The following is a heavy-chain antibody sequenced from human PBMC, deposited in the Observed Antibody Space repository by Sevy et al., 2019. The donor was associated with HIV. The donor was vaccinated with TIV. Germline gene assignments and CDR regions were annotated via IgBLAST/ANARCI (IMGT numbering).Heavy chain of an antibody. CDR2: INPKNDVT. CDR1: GYSFTDYY. V-gene: IGHV1-2*02. Sequence: ASVKVSCKASGYSFTDYYMHWVRQAPGQGLVWMAWINPKNDVTNYAQKFQGRVTMTRDTSTSTAYMELTRLRSDDTAVYYCARARRVTTVYYYYGMDVWGQGTTVTVSS. J-gene: IGHJ6*02. D-gene: IGHD5-18*01. CDR3: ARARRVTTVYYYYGMDV.